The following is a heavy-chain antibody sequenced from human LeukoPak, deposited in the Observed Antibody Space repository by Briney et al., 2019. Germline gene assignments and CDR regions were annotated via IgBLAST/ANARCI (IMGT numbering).Heavy chain of an antibody. CDR3: ARGGHSSGYYGSEFDP. D-gene: IGHD3-22*01. J-gene: IGHJ5*02. CDR2: INSDGSST. Sequence: PGGSLRLSCAASGFTFSSYWMHWVRQAPGKGLVWVSRINSDGSSTSYADSVKGRFTISRDNAKNTLYLQMNSLRAEDTAVYYCARGGHSSGYYGSEFDPWGQGTLVTVSS. CDR1: GFTFSSYW. V-gene: IGHV3-74*01.